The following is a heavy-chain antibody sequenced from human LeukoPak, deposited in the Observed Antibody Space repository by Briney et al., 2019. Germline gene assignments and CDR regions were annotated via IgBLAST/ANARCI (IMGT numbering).Heavy chain of an antibody. V-gene: IGHV4-34*01. J-gene: IGHJ4*02. CDR2: INHSGST. CDR3: ARALSRTMVRVSYYFDY. Sequence: PSETLSLTCAVYGGSFSGYYWSWIRQPPGKGLEWIGEINHSGSTNYNPSLKSRVTISVDTSKNQFSLKLSSVTAADTAVYYCARALSRTMVRVSYYFDYWGQGTLVTVSS. D-gene: IGHD3-10*01. CDR1: GGSFSGYY.